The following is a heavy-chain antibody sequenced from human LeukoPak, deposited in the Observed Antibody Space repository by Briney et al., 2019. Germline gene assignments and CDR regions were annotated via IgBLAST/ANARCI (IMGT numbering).Heavy chain of an antibody. J-gene: IGHJ4*02. CDR2: IYYTGST. D-gene: IGHD6-6*01. CDR3: ARHRAYSSSSPFDY. CDR1: GGSISRLY. Sequence: SETLSLTCSVSGGSISRLYWSWIRQPPGKGLEGIGYIYYTGSTNYNPSLKSRVTMFVDKSNNQFSLRLSYVTPADTAVYYCARHRAYSSSSPFDYWGQGTLVTVSS. V-gene: IGHV4-59*08.